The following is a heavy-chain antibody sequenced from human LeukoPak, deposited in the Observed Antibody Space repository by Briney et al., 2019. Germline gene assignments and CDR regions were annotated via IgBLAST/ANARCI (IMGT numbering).Heavy chain of an antibody. CDR1: GGSISSSNW. Sequence: SGTLSLTCAVSGGSISSSNWWSWVRQPPGKGLEWIGEIYHSGSTNYNPSLKSRVTISVDKSKNQFSLKLSSVTAADTAVYYCARDQVVVAATSVGWFDPWGQGTLVTVSS. V-gene: IGHV4-4*02. J-gene: IGHJ5*02. CDR2: IYHSGST. D-gene: IGHD2-15*01. CDR3: ARDQVVVAATSVGWFDP.